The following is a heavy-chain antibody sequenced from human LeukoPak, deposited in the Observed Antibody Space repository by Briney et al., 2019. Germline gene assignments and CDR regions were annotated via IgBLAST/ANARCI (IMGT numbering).Heavy chain of an antibody. D-gene: IGHD3-22*01. CDR3: ARGRTYYYDSSGYADFDY. Sequence: ASVKVSCKVSGYTLTELSMHWVRQAPGQGLEWMGWISAYNGNTNYAQKLQGRVTMTTDTSTSTAYMELRSLRSDDTAVYYCARGRTYYYDSSGYADFDYWGQGTLVTVSS. CDR1: GYTLTELS. V-gene: IGHV1-18*01. CDR2: ISAYNGNT. J-gene: IGHJ4*02.